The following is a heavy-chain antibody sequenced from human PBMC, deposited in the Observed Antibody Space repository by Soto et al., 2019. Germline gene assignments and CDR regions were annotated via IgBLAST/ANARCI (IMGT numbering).Heavy chain of an antibody. CDR3: ASIPYDSRSYYYYGMDV. CDR2: IIPILGIA. CDR1: GGTFSSYT. V-gene: IGHV1-69*02. J-gene: IGHJ6*02. D-gene: IGHD3-22*01. Sequence: QVQLVQSGAEVKKPGSSVKVSCKASGGTFSSYTISWVRQAPGQGLEWMGRIIPILGIANYAQKFQGRVTITADKSTSTAYMELSSLSSEDTDVYYCASIPYDSRSYYYYGMDVWGQGTTVTVSS.